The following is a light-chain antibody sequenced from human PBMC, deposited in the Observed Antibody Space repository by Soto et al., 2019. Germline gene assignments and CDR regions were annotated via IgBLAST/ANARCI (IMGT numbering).Light chain of an antibody. V-gene: IGLV1-40*01. CDR2: GNS. J-gene: IGLJ1*01. CDR3: QSYDTSLSGSGV. CDR1: NSNIGAGYD. Sequence: QSVLTQPPSVSGAPGQRVTISCTGSNSNIGAGYDVHWYQRLPGTAPKLLIYGNSNRPSGVPDRFSGSKSGTSASLAITGLQAEDEADYFCQSYDTSLSGSGVFGTGTKVTVL.